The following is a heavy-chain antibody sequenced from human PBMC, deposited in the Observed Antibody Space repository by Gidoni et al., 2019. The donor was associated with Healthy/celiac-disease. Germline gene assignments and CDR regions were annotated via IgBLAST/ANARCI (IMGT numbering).Heavy chain of an antibody. V-gene: IGHV1-69*06. J-gene: IGHJ2*01. CDR3: ARGGRDGYIGNWYFDL. D-gene: IGHD5-12*01. CDR1: GGPFSGYA. CDR2: NIPIFGTA. Sequence: QVQLVQSGAAVKKPGSSVKVSCKASGGPFSGYAISWVRQAPGQGLEWMGGNIPIFGTANYAQKFQGRVTITADKSTSTAYMELSSLRSEDTAVYYCARGGRDGYIGNWYFDLWGRGTLVTVSS.